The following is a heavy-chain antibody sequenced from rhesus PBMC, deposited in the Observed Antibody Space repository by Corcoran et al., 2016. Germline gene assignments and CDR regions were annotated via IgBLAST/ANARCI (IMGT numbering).Heavy chain of an antibody. Sequence: VEQLVESGGALVQPGASLRLSCAASEFTFSSYDMHWVRQAPGKGLEWVSAISIGGCTYDPDSVKGRFTISRDNAKNSLYLQMNSLRAEDTAVYYCARGSGIAAAADAFDFWGQGLRVTVSS. CDR3: ARGSGIAAAADAFDF. D-gene: IGHD6-31*01. CDR1: EFTFSSYD. J-gene: IGHJ3*01. CDR2: ISIGGCT. V-gene: IGHV3-132*02.